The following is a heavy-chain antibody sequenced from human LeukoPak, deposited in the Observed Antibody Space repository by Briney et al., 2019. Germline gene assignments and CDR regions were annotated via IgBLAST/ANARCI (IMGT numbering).Heavy chain of an antibody. CDR1: GYTFTSYG. V-gene: IGHV1-18*01. CDR2: ISAYNGNT. CDR3: ARLGNIVVVVAATHDPPLDY. J-gene: IGHJ4*02. Sequence: ASVKVSRKASGYTFTSYGISWVRQAPGQGLEWMGWISAYNGNTNYAQKLQGRVTMTTDTSTSTAYMELRSLRSDDTAVYYCARLGNIVVVVAATHDPPLDYWGQGTLVTVSS. D-gene: IGHD2-15*01.